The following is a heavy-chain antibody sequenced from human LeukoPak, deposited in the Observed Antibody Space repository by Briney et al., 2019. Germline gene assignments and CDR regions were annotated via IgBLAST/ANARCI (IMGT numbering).Heavy chain of an antibody. Sequence: GGSLRLSCAASGFTFSNAWMSWVRQAPGKGLEWVGRIKSKTDGGTTDYAAPVKGRFTISRDDSKNTLYLQLNSLKTEDTAVYYCTTGRGKAARPDDAFDIWGQGTMVTVSS. D-gene: IGHD6-6*01. J-gene: IGHJ3*02. CDR2: IKSKTDGGTT. CDR3: TTGRGKAARPDDAFDI. CDR1: GFTFSNAW. V-gene: IGHV3-15*01.